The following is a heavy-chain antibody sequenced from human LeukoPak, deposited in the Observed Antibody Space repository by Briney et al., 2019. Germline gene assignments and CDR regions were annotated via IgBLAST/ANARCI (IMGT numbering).Heavy chain of an antibody. D-gene: IGHD3-10*01. CDR2: ISSSGSTI. J-gene: IGHJ4*02. V-gene: IGHV3-48*03. CDR1: GFTFSSYE. CDR3: ARTLRVWFGELPTPNFDY. Sequence: GGSLRLSCAASGFTFSSYEMNWVRQAPGKGLEWVSYISSSGSTIYYADSVKGRFTISRDNAKNSLYLQMTSLRAEDTAVYYCARTLRVWFGELPTPNFDYWGQGTLVTVSS.